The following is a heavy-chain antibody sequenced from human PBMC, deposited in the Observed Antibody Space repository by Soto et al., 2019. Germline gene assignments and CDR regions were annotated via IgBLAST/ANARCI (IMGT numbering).Heavy chain of an antibody. Sequence: QLQLQESGSGLVKPSQTLSLTCAVSGGSISSGGYSWSWIRQSPGKGLEWIGYIFQSESTYYNPSLKNRVTXXIXRXXNQFSLNLSSVTAADTAVYYCAKGTSAGDFRTFDIWGQGTTVTVSS. V-gene: IGHV4-30-2*06. CDR3: AKGTSAGDFRTFDI. D-gene: IGHD6-13*01. CDR1: GGSISSGGYS. J-gene: IGHJ3*02. CDR2: IFQSEST.